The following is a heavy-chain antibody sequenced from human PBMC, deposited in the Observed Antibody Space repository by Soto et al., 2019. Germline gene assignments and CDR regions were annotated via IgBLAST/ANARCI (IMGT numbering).Heavy chain of an antibody. CDR1: GDSVNSAY. Sequence: QVQLQEMGPGLVKPSQTLTVTCTVSGDSVNSAYWSWIRQLPGTGLERMGNIHHTGRTFYTPSLKSRLAISLATSQPLFSLKLSSVTAADTAVYYCARTDASNSSFFDSWGQGTVVTVSS. V-gene: IGHV4-31*03. CDR3: ARTDASNSSFFDS. J-gene: IGHJ4*02. D-gene: IGHD6-6*01. CDR2: IHHTGRT.